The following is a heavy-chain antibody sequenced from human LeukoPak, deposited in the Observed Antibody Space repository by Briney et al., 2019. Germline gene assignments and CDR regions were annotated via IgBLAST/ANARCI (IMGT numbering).Heavy chain of an antibody. Sequence: PGGSLSLTCTASGFTLMSYRKKGVRQAPGKGLEWVSAISSSCGSTYYADSVKGRFTISRDNSKNTLYLQMNSLRAEDAAVYYPAEDQFGSTSFYSNWGQGTLVTVSS. CDR2: ISSSCGST. CDR3: AEDQFGSTSFYSN. J-gene: IGHJ4*02. V-gene: IGHV3-23*01. D-gene: IGHD2-2*01. CDR1: GFTLMSYR.